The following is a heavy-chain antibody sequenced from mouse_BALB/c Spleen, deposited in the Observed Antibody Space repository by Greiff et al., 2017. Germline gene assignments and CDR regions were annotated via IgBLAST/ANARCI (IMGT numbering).Heavy chain of an antibody. CDR1: GYTFTSYV. CDR2: INPYNDGT. Sequence: VQLQQSGPELVKPGASVKMSCKASGYTFTSYVMHWVKQKPGQGLEWIGYINPYNDGTKYNEKFKGKATLTSDKSSSTAYMELSSLTSEDSAVYYCARPSYYGSSYYYAMDYWGQGTSVTVSS. D-gene: IGHD1-1*01. V-gene: IGHV1-14*01. J-gene: IGHJ4*01. CDR3: ARPSYYGSSYYYAMDY.